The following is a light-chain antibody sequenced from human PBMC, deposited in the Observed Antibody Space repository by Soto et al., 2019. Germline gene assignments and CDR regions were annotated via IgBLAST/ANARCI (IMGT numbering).Light chain of an antibody. CDR1: QGISSH. Sequence: AIRMTQSPSSFSASTGDRVTITCRASQGISSHLAWYQQKPGKAPKLLIYAASTLQSGVPSRFSGSGSGTDFTLTISCLQSEDFATYYCQQYYSYPPTFGQGTKVEIK. V-gene: IGKV1-8*01. J-gene: IGKJ1*01. CDR2: AAS. CDR3: QQYYSYPPT.